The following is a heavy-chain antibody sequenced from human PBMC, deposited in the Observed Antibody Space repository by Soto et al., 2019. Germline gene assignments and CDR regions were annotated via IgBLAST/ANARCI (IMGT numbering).Heavy chain of an antibody. CDR3: TKRQRFLEWLLYFDY. D-gene: IGHD3-3*01. CDR2: IKSKTDGGTT. J-gene: IGHJ4*02. V-gene: IGHV3-15*01. Sequence: GGSLRLPGAASAITFSNGWMSWVRQAPGKGLEWVGQIKSKTDGGTTDYAAPVKGRFTIARDDSKNTLYLQRNSLKAADTAVYYCTKRQRFLEWLLYFDYWGQGTLVTVSS. CDR1: AITFSNGW.